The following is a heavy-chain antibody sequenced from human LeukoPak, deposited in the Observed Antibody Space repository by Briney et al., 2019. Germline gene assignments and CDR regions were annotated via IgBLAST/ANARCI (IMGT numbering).Heavy chain of an antibody. D-gene: IGHD5-12*01. CDR3: ASSLYSSYDIRFDP. CDR2: TYYRSKWFN. J-gene: IGHJ5*02. CDR1: GDSVSINSAS. Sequence: SQTLSLTCAISGDSVSINSASWSWIRQSPSRGLEWLGRTYYRSKWFNDYAVSVKSRITINADTSKNQFSLQLDSVSPEDTAVYYCASSLYSSYDIRFDPWGQGTLVTVSS. V-gene: IGHV6-1*01.